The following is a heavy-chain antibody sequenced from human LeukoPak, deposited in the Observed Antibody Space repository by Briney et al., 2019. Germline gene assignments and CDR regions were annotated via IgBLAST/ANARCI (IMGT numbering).Heavy chain of an antibody. V-gene: IGHV3-43*02. Sequence: GGSLRLSCAASGFTFDDYSMHWFRQAPGRGLEWVSLSSGHGGSTYYADSVKGRFTISRDNCKNSLYLQMNSLRAEDTALYYCAKVIYCGGDCSEYFQHWGPGTPVTASS. CDR3: AKVIYCGGDCSEYFQH. J-gene: IGHJ1*01. D-gene: IGHD2-21*02. CDR1: GFTFDDYS. CDR2: SSGHGGST.